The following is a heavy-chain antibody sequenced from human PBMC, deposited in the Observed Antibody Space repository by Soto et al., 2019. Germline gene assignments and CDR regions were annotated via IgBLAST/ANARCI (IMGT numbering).Heavy chain of an antibody. CDR3: ALGEMATVPFDY. V-gene: IGHV3-21*01. J-gene: IGHJ4*02. D-gene: IGHD4-4*01. CDR2: ISSGSSYI. Sequence: GALRRSWAASGFTFSCYSINWVRQAPGKGLEWVSSISSGSSYIYYADSLKGRFTISRDNAKSSLYLQMNSLRAEDTAVYYCALGEMATVPFDYWGQGTLVTVSS. CDR1: GFTFSCYS.